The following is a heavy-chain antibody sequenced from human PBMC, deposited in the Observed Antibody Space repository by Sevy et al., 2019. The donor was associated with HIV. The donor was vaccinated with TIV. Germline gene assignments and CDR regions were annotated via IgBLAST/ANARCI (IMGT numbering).Heavy chain of an antibody. CDR1: GFTFSSYG. J-gene: IGHJ4*02. CDR2: ISYDGSNK. V-gene: IGHV3-30*18. Sequence: GGSLRLSCAASGFTFSSYGMHWVRQAPGKGLEWVAVISYDGSNKYYAQSVKGRFTISRDNSKNTLYLQMNSLRAEDTAVYYCAKTLGYSGYDSGYYFDYWGQGTLVTVSS. D-gene: IGHD5-12*01. CDR3: AKTLGYSGYDSGYYFDY.